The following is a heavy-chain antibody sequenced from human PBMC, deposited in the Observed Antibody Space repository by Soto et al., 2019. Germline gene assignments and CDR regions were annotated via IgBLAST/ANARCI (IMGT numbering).Heavy chain of an antibody. CDR1: GFTLSSYV. J-gene: IGHJ6*02. Sequence: QVQLVESGGGVVQPGRSLRLSCAASGFTLSSYVMHWVRQAPGKGLEWVAIISYDGNNKYYADSVKGRFTISRDNYKNTLYLQMNSLRAEDTAVYYCARAGCDGGNCYTLVGLRYGMDVWGQGTTVTVSS. V-gene: IGHV3-30-3*01. D-gene: IGHD2-15*01. CDR2: ISYDGNNK. CDR3: ARAGCDGGNCYTLVGLRYGMDV.